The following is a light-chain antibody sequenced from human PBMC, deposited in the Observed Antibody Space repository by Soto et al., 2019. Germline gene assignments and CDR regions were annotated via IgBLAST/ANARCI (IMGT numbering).Light chain of an antibody. CDR1: QSISSH. Sequence: EIVMTQSPATLSVSPGETATLSCRASQSISSHLAWYQQKPGQAPRLLMHDASARATGIPARFSGSGSGTEFTLTSSSLQSEYFAVYYCQQYHYRWTFGQGTKVEIK. J-gene: IGKJ1*01. CDR3: QQYHYRWT. V-gene: IGKV3-15*01. CDR2: DAS.